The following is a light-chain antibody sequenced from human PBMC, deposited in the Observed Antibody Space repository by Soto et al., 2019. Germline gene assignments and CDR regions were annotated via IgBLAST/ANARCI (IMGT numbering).Light chain of an antibody. CDR2: RNN. Sequence: QPVLTQPPSASGTPGQRVTISCSGSSSNIGSNYVHWYQHLPGTAPKLLISRNNQRPSGVPDRFSGSKSGTSASLAISGLRSEEEGDYYCAAWDDSLSGYVFGTGTKVTVL. J-gene: IGLJ1*01. V-gene: IGLV1-47*01. CDR1: SSNIGSNY. CDR3: AAWDDSLSGYV.